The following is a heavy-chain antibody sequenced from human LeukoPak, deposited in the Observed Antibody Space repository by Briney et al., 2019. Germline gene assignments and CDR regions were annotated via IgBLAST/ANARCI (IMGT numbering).Heavy chain of an antibody. CDR1: GGSFSGYY. J-gene: IGHJ4*02. Sequence: PSETLSLTCAVYGGSFSGYYWSWIRQPPGKGLEWIGEINHSGSTNYNPSLKSRVTISVDTSKNQFSLKLSSVTAADTAVYCCAGFSGSDFDYWGQGTLVTVSS. CDR3: AGFSGSDFDY. CDR2: INHSGST. D-gene: IGHD2/OR15-2a*01. V-gene: IGHV4-34*01.